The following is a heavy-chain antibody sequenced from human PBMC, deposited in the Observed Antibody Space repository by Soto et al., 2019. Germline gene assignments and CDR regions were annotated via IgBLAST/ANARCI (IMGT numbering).Heavy chain of an antibody. D-gene: IGHD3-10*01. Sequence: QVQLQESGPGLVKPSQTLSLTCTVSGGSISSGDYYWSWIRQPPGKGLEWIGYIYYSGSTYYNPSLKSRVTISVDTSKNQFALKLSSVTAADTAVYYCARDRRFGELFSVNWGQGTLVTVSS. J-gene: IGHJ4*02. V-gene: IGHV4-30-4*01. CDR3: ARDRRFGELFSVN. CDR2: IYYSGST. CDR1: GGSISSGDYY.